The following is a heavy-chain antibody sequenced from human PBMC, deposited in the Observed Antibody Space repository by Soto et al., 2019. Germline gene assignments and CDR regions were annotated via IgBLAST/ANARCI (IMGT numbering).Heavy chain of an antibody. V-gene: IGHV4-4*02. Sequence: LSLTCTVSGDSMTRSVWWTWVRQPPGKGLEWIGEVFHTGNTNYNPSLKSRVTMSVDKSTNEFSLKVASVTAADTAIYYCARKAWVRFDYWGQGALVTVSS. CDR1: GDSMTRSVW. CDR2: VFHTGNT. D-gene: IGHD7-27*01. CDR3: ARKAWVRFDY. J-gene: IGHJ4*02.